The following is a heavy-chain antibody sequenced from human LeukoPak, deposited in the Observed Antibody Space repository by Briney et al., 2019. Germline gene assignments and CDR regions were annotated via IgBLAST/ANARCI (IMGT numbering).Heavy chain of an antibody. D-gene: IGHD3-22*01. CDR1: GFSFSSYW. Sequence: GGSLRLSCAASGFSFSSYWMHWVRQAPGKGLEWVSRINSDGSSTTYADSVKGRFTISRDNSKNTLYLQMNSLRAEDTAIYYCANQYYYESSGYYYFDHWGQGTLVTVSS. CDR3: ANQYYYESSGYYYFDH. V-gene: IGHV3-74*01. CDR2: INSDGSST. J-gene: IGHJ4*02.